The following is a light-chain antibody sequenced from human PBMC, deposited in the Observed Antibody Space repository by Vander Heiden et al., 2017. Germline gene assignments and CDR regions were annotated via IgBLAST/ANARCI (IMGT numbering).Light chain of an antibody. CDR2: GGS. CDR3: QQSNNWPPDIA. CDR1: QPVGTS. V-gene: IGKV3-15*01. Sequence: EIVMTQSPATLSVSPGERATLSCSASQPVGTSLAGYQQKPGQAARLLIYGGSTRATGIPARFSGSGSGTELTLTISSLQSEDFAVYYCQQSNNWPPDIAFGPGT. J-gene: IGKJ3*01.